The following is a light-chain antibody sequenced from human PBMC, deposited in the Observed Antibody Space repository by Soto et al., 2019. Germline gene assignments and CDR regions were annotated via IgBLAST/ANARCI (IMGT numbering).Light chain of an antibody. CDR3: QQYNNWPQT. CDR2: GAS. V-gene: IGKV3-15*01. Sequence: EVVITQSPATLSVSPGERATLSCRASQSVSSNLAWYQQKPGQAPRLLIYGASTRATGIPARFGGSGSGTEFTLTISSLQSEDFAVYYCQQYNNWPQTFGQGTKVDIK. J-gene: IGKJ1*01. CDR1: QSVSSN.